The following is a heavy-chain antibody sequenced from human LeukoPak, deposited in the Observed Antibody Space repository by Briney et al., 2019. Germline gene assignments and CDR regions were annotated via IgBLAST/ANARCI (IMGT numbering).Heavy chain of an antibody. CDR1: GGSINSSSYY. CDR3: ARDGTLNWIET. CDR2: IYTSGNT. D-gene: IGHD1-26*01. J-gene: IGHJ5*02. V-gene: IGHV4-61*02. Sequence: SETLSLTCIVSGGSINSSSYYWNWIRQPAGKGLEWLGRIYTSGNTNYTPSLKVRVSISIDTYKYQFYLKLTTVTAAATAVYSCARDGTLNWIETSGEGNPGTVSS.